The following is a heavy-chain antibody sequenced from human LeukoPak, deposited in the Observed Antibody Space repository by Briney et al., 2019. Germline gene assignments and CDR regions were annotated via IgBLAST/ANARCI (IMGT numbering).Heavy chain of an antibody. J-gene: IGHJ4*02. Sequence: ASVKVSCKTSGYTFTSYDINWVRPATGQGLEWMGWMNTNSGKTGYAQKFQGRVTMTRSTSISTAYMELSSLRPEDTAVYYCARETGGYYDSFDYWGQGTLVTVSS. CDR2: MNTNSGKT. V-gene: IGHV1-8*02. CDR1: GYTFTSYD. D-gene: IGHD3-16*01. CDR3: ARETGGYYDSFDY.